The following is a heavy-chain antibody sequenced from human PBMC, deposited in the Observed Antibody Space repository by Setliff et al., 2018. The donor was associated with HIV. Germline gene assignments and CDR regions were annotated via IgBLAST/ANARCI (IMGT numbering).Heavy chain of an antibody. CDR3: ARDPRHYYDTTGYSPYNWFDP. V-gene: IGHV1-2*06. J-gene: IGHJ5*02. CDR2: INPNSGVT. CDR1: GYTFTGYY. Sequence: ASVKVSCKASGYTFTGYYMHWVRQAPGQGLEWMGRINPNSGVTNYAQKFQGRVTMTRDTSISTAYMELSSLTSDDTAVYYCARDPRHYYDTTGYSPYNWFDPWGQGTLVTVSS. D-gene: IGHD3-22*01.